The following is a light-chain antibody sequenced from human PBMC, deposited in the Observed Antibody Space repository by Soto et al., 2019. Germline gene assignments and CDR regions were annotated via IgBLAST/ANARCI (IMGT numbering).Light chain of an antibody. CDR2: GAF. CDR1: QSVTYN. CDR3: QQYKNWPPRT. J-gene: IGKJ4*01. V-gene: IGKV3-15*01. Sequence: EIVMTQSPATLSVSPGETATLSCRASQSVTYNLAWYQQKHGQGPRLLIYGAFTRATGIPARFSGSRSWSEFTLTISSLQDEDVAVYYCQQYKNWPPRTFGGGTKVEIK.